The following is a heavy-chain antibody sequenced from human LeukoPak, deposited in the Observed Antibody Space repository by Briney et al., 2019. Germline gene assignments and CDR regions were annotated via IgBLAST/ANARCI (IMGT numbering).Heavy chain of an antibody. Sequence: GESLKISCKASGYNFAGYWINWMRQMPGKGLEWMGRIDPSDSYTNYSPSFQGHVTVSLDKASSTAFLQWSSLKASDSAIYYCARQAAGRATFFYYFDSWGQGTLVTVSS. J-gene: IGHJ4*02. CDR2: IDPSDSYT. CDR1: GYNFAGYW. V-gene: IGHV5-10-1*01. CDR3: ARQAAGRATFFYYFDS. D-gene: IGHD6-25*01.